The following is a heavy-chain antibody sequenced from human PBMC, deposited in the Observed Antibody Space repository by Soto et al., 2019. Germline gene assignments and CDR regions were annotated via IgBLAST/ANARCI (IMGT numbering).Heavy chain of an antibody. V-gene: IGHV3-30*18. CDR2: ISYDGSNK. J-gene: IGHJ6*02. CDR1: GFTFSSYG. CDR3: AKVFRYSSGPANYGMDV. Sequence: GGSLRLSCAASGFTFSSYGMHWVRQAPGKGLEWVAVISYDGSNKYYADSVKGRFTISRDNSKNTLYLQMNSLRAEDTAVYYCAKVFRYSSGPANYGMDVWGQGTTVTVSS. D-gene: IGHD6-19*01.